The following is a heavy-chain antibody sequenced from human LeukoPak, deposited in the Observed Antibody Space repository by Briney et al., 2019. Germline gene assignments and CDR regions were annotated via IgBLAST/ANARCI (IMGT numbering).Heavy chain of an antibody. J-gene: IGHJ4*02. CDR2: INHSGST. CDR1: GGSFSGYY. V-gene: IGHV4-34*01. D-gene: IGHD2-15*01. Sequence: SETLSLTCAVYGGSFSGYYWSWIRQPPGKGLEWIGEINHSGSTNYNPSPKSRVTISVDTSKNQFSLKLSSVTAADTAVYYCARTVPRRSTEFDYWGQGTLVTVSS. CDR3: ARTVPRRSTEFDY.